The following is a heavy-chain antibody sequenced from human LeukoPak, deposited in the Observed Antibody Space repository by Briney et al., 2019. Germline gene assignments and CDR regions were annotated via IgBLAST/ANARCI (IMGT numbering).Heavy chain of an antibody. CDR1: GGSISSGGYY. V-gene: IGHV4-31*03. CDR2: IYYSGST. Sequence: SETLSLTCTVSGGSISSGGYYWSWIRQHPGKGLEWIGYIYYSGSTYYNPSLKSRVTISVDTSKNQFSLKLSSVTAADTAVHYCARDLGIAAVGVDAFDIWGQGTMVTVSS. D-gene: IGHD6-13*01. CDR3: ARDLGIAAVGVDAFDI. J-gene: IGHJ3*02.